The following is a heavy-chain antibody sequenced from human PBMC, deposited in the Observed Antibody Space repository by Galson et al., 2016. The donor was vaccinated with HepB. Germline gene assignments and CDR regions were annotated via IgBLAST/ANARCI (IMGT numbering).Heavy chain of an antibody. J-gene: IGHJ4*02. D-gene: IGHD3-10*01. V-gene: IGHV1-69*13. CDR3: AKDSGSGRFDQ. CDR1: GDTSSSYG. CDR2: IIPIFGTA. Sequence: SVKVSCKASGDTSSSYGINWVRQAPGQGLEWMGGIIPIFGTANLAQKFQGRVTINADESASTAYMELSSLRSEDTAVYYCAKDSGSGRFDQWGQGTLVTVSS.